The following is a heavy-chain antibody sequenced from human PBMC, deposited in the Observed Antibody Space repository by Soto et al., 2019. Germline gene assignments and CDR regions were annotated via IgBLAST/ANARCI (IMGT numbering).Heavy chain of an antibody. J-gene: IGHJ4*02. CDR2: IYYSGST. V-gene: IGHV4-39*01. CDR1: GGSISSSSYY. D-gene: IGHD6-13*01. Sequence: QLQLQESGPGLVKPSETLSLTCTVSGGSISSSSYYWGWIRQPPGKGLEWIGSIYYSGSTYYNPSLTSRVTISVDTSKNQFSLKLSSVTAADTAVYYCARLRPEQQLADYWGQGTLVTVSS. CDR3: ARLRPEQQLADY.